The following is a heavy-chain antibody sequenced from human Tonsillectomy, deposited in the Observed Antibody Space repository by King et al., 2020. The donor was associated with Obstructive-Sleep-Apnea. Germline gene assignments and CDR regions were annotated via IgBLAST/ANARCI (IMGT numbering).Heavy chain of an antibody. Sequence: VQLQQWGAGLLKPSETLSLTCAVYGGSFSGYYWSWIRQPPGKGLEGIGEINHSVSTNYNPPLNSRVTLSVDTSKNQFSLKLSSVTAADTAVYYCARVGELPPLYYFDYWGQGTLVTVSS. CDR1: GGSFSGYY. CDR3: ARVGELPPLYYFDY. D-gene: IGHD3-16*01. V-gene: IGHV4-34*01. CDR2: INHSVST. J-gene: IGHJ4*02.